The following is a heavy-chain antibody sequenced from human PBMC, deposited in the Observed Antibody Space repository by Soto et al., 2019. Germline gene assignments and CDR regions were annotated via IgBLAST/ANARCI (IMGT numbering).Heavy chain of an antibody. CDR3: AKVPTTATSNWFDP. D-gene: IGHD4-17*01. CDR2: TYYGSKWYN. V-gene: IGHV6-1*01. Sequence: SQTLSLTCAISGDSVSSNSAAWNWIRQSPSRGLEWLGRTYYGSKWYNDYAVSVKSRITINPDTSKNQFSLQLNSVTPEDTAVYYCAKVPTTATSNWFDPWGQGTLVTVSS. CDR1: GDSVSSNSAA. J-gene: IGHJ5*02.